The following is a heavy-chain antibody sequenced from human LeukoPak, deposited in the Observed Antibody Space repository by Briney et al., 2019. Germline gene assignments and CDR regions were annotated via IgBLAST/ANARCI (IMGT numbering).Heavy chain of an antibody. CDR2: IFHNGST. J-gene: IGHJ3*02. D-gene: IGHD1-20*01. CDR1: GFSLTIGYF. Sequence: SETLSLTCNVSGFSLTIGYFWGWIRQPPGQGLEWIGSIFHNGSTYFNPSLKRRVTMSVDTSKNHFSLQLPSVTAADTAIYYCARVGYKWNQWSDMWGEATTVTVSS. CDR3: ARVGYKWNQWSDM. V-gene: IGHV4-38-2*02.